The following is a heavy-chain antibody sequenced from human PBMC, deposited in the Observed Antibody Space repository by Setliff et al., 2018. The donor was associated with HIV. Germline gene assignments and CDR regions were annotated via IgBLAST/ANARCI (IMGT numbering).Heavy chain of an antibody. V-gene: IGHV1-69*10. CDR2: IIPILAIA. CDR1: GGTFSSYA. D-gene: IGHD1-20*01. J-gene: IGHJ4*02. Sequence: SVKVSCKASGGTFSSYAISWVRQAPGQGLEWMGGIIPILAIANYAQKFQGRVTITADKSTSTAYMELRSLRSEDTAVYYCARRNWNDGVDYWGQGILVTVSS. CDR3: ARRNWNDGVDY.